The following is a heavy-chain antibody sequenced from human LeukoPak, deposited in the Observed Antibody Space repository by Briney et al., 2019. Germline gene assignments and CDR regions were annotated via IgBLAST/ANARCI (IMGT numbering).Heavy chain of an antibody. CDR2: ISAGGTT. D-gene: IGHD5-12*01. Sequence: PGGSLRLSCAVSGLTFSDAWMVRVRQAPGKGLEWVARISAGGTTHYAAPVNARFIASRDDSKATVYLQMNSLTTEDTAVYYCTTAPTRDWLPYFHYWGQGTVVTVSS. CDR1: GLTFSDAW. CDR3: TTAPTRDWLPYFHY. J-gene: IGHJ4*02. V-gene: IGHV3-15*01.